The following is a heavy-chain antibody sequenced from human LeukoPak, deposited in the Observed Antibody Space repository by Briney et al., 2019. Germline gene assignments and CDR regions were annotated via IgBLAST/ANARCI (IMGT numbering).Heavy chain of an antibody. J-gene: IGHJ3*02. D-gene: IGHD3-22*01. V-gene: IGHV3-23*01. CDR3: AKDIRNGYYYDSSPGAFDI. CDR2: ISGSVGSS. Sequence: TGGSLRLSCAASGFTFSSFAMSWVRQAPGKGLEWVSTISGSVGSSYYADSVKGRFTISRDNAKNSLYLQMNSLRAEDTALYYCAKDIRNGYYYDSSPGAFDIWGQGTMVTVSS. CDR1: GFTFSSFA.